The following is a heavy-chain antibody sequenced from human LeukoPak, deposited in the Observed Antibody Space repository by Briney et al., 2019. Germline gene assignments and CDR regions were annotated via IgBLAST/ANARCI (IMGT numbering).Heavy chain of an antibody. CDR1: GYTFTGYY. V-gene: IGHV1-8*02. Sequence: ASVKVSCKASGYTFTGYYMHWVRQAPGQGLEWMGWINPNSDDTGYAQKIQGRVTMTRNTSISTAYMELSSLRSEDTAVYYCARAGRTMVRGVIIPDYYYYMDVWGKGTTVTVSS. CDR3: ARAGRTMVRGVIIPDYYYYMDV. CDR2: INPNSDDT. D-gene: IGHD3-10*01. J-gene: IGHJ6*03.